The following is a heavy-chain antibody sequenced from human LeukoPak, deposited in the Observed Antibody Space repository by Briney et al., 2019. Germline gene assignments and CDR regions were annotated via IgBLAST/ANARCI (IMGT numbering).Heavy chain of an antibody. V-gene: IGHV3-7*03. CDR2: IKEDGSRK. Sequence: PSETLSLTCAVYGVSLSGYYWSWVRQAPGKGLEWVANIKEDGSRKYYVDSVKGRFTISRDNAKNSLYLQMNSLRAEDTAMYYCARDVLGRSGEQLDNWGQGTLVTVSS. D-gene: IGHD3-3*01. CDR1: GVSLSGYY. CDR3: ARDVLGRSGEQLDN. J-gene: IGHJ4*02.